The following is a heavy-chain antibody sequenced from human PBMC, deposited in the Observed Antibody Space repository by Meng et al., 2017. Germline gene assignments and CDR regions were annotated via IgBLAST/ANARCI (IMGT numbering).Heavy chain of an antibody. Sequence: GESLKISCAASGFTFSSYAMSWVRQAPGKGLEWVSAISGSGGSTYYADSVEGRFTISRDNSKNTLYLQMNSLRAEDTAVYYCAKEQGGDLDYWGQGTLVTVSS. D-gene: IGHD3-16*01. J-gene: IGHJ4*02. CDR1: GFTFSSYA. CDR3: AKEQGGDLDY. CDR2: ISGSGGST. V-gene: IGHV3-23*01.